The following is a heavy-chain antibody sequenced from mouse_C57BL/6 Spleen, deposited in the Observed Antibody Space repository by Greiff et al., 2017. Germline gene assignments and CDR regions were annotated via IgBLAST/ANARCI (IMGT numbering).Heavy chain of an antibody. J-gene: IGHJ1*03. Sequence: VQLQESGAELVRPGASVTLSCKASGYTFTDYEMHWVKQTPVHGLEWIGAIDPETGGTAYNQKFKGKAILTADKSSSTAYMELRSLTSEDSAVYYCTYYGSSYCYFDVWGTGTTVTVSS. V-gene: IGHV1-15*01. D-gene: IGHD1-1*01. CDR2: IDPETGGT. CDR3: TYYGSSYCYFDV. CDR1: GYTFTDYE.